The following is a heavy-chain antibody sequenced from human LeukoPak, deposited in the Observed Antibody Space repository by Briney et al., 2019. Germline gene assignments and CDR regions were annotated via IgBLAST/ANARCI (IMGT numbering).Heavy chain of an antibody. J-gene: IGHJ4*02. D-gene: IGHD5-18*01. CDR1: GGSISSYY. V-gene: IGHV4-34*01. Sequence: ASETLSLTCTVSGGSISSYYWSWIRQPPGKGLEWIGEINHSGNTNYNPSLKSRVTISVDTSKNQFSLKLSSVTAADTAVYYCATGYSYGRIFDYWGQGTLVTVSS. CDR3: ATGYSYGRIFDY. CDR2: INHSGNT.